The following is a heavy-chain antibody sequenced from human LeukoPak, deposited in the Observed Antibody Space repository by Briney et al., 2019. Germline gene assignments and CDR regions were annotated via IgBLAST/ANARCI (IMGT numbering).Heavy chain of an antibody. V-gene: IGHV3-7*01. CDR3: ARDAWKDRYFDY. J-gene: IGHJ4*02. CDR1: GFTFNGYS. Sequence: GGSLRLSCAASGFTFNGYSMNWVRQAPGKGLEWVANIKQDGREKYYVDSVKGRFTISRDDAKNSLYLQINSLRAEDTAVYYCARDAWKDRYFDYWGQGTLVTVSS. D-gene: IGHD1-1*01. CDR2: IKQDGREK.